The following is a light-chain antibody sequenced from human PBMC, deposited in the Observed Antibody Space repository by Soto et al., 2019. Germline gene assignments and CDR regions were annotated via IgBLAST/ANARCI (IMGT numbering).Light chain of an antibody. J-gene: IGLJ2*01. CDR2: EGT. CDR1: SSDVGRYNL. Sequence: QSVLTQPASVSGSPGQSITISCTGTSSDVGRYNLVSWYQQHPGKAPKLMIYEGTERPSGVSNRFSASKSANTASLTISGLQAEDEAHYHCSSYAGSGTFVFGGGIQLTVL. V-gene: IGLV2-23*01. CDR3: SSYAGSGTFV.